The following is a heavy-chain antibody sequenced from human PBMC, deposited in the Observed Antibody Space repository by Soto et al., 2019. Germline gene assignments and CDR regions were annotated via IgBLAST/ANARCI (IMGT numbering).Heavy chain of an antibody. CDR3: ARTIEGGIAVDPFDY. D-gene: IGHD6-19*01. V-gene: IGHV3-21*01. J-gene: IGHJ4*02. CDR2: ISSSSSYI. CDR1: GFTFSSYS. Sequence: GGSLRLSCAASGFTFSSYSMNWVRQAPGKGLEWVSSISSSSSYIYYADSVKGRFTISRDNAKNSLYLQMNSLRAEDTAVYYCARTIEGGIAVDPFDYWGQGTLVTVSS.